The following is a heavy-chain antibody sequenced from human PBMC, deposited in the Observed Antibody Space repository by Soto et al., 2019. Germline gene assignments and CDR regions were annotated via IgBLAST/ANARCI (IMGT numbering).Heavy chain of an antibody. Sequence: GESLNISCKGSGFSFTTYWIALVRQMPGKGLEWMGIIYPGDSDTRYSPSFQGQVTISADKSISTAYLQWSSLKASDTAMYYCASNSYCGGECYNGPFDYWGQVTLVTVAS. D-gene: IGHD2-21*01. CDR1: GFSFTTYW. CDR2: IYPGDSDT. CDR3: ASNSYCGGECYNGPFDY. V-gene: IGHV5-51*01. J-gene: IGHJ4*02.